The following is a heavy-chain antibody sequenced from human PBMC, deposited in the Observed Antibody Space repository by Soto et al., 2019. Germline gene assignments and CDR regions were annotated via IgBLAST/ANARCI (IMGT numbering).Heavy chain of an antibody. CDR1: GFIFSSYA. CDR2: ISYDGSNK. Sequence: QVQLVESGGGVVQPGRSLRLSCAASGFIFSSYAMHWVRQAPGKGLEWVALISYDGSNKYYADSVKGRFTISRDNSQNTLYLQMNSLRAEDTAVYYCARVSALRAFDPWGQGTLVTVSS. V-gene: IGHV3-30-3*01. J-gene: IGHJ5*02. D-gene: IGHD2-15*01. CDR3: ARVSALRAFDP.